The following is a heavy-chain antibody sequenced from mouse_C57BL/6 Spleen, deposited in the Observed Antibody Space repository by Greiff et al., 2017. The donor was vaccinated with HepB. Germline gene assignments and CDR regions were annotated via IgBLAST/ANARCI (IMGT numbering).Heavy chain of an antibody. J-gene: IGHJ4*01. D-gene: IGHD4-1*01. CDR1: GFTFSDYG. CDR2: ISSGSSTI. V-gene: IGHV5-17*01. Sequence: EVKLMESGGGLVQPGGSLKLSCGASGFTFSDYGMHWVRQAPEKGLEWVAYISSGSSTIYYADKVKGRSTISRDNAKNTLFLQMTSLRSEDTAMYYCASLNWDDYAMDYWCQVTSFTVSS. CDR3: ASLNWDDYAMDY.